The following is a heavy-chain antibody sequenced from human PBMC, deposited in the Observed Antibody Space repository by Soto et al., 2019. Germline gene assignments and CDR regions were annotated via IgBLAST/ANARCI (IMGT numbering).Heavy chain of an antibody. Sequence: PGGSLRLSCAASGFTFSSYGMHWFRQAPGKGLEWVAVIWYDGSNKYYADSVKGRFTISRDNSKNTLYLQMNSLRAEDTAVYYCARDGRYCGGDCYSYYYYGMDVWGQGTTVTVSS. CDR2: IWYDGSNK. D-gene: IGHD2-21*02. CDR1: GFTFSSYG. V-gene: IGHV3-33*01. J-gene: IGHJ6*02. CDR3: ARDGRYCGGDCYSYYYYGMDV.